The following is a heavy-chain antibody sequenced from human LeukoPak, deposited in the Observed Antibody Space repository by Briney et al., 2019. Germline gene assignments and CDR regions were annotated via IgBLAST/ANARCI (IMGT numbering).Heavy chain of an antibody. CDR2: IYYSGST. CDR3: AREGYDYGDYGREGAFDI. D-gene: IGHD4-17*01. CDR1: GGSISSYY. J-gene: IGHJ3*02. V-gene: IGHV4-59*01. Sequence: SETLSLTCTVSGGSISSYYWSWIRQPPGKGLEWSGYIYYSGSTNYNPSLKSRVTISVDTSKNQFSLKLSSVTAADTAVYYCAREGYDYGDYGREGAFDIWGQGAMVTVSS.